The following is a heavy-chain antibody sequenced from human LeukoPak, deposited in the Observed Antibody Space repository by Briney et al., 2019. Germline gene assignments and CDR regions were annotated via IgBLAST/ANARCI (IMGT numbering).Heavy chain of an antibody. D-gene: IGHD2-2*01. CDR3: TNARWVVPAAMLIVPSRRDTGNYYYYYMDV. Sequence: GGSLRLSCAASGFTFSGSAMHWVRQASGKGLEWVGRIRSKANSYATAYAASVKGRFTISRDDSKNTAYLQMNSLKTEDTAVYYCTNARWVVPAAMLIVPSRRDTGNYYYYYMDVWGKGTTVTVSS. J-gene: IGHJ6*03. V-gene: IGHV3-73*01. CDR2: IRSKANSYAT. CDR1: GFTFSGSA.